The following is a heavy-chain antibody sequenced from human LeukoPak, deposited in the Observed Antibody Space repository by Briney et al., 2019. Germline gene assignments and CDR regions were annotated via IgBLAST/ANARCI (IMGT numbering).Heavy chain of an antibody. CDR3: ARATSSGWSHLLDY. V-gene: IGHV4-59*01. CDR1: GDSISSYY. Sequence: SETLSLTCTVSGDSISSYYWSWIRQPPGKGLEWIGYIYYSGSTNYNPSLKSRVTISVDTSKNQFSLKLSSVTAADTAVYYCARATSSGWSHLLDYWGQGTLVTVSS. J-gene: IGHJ4*02. D-gene: IGHD6-19*01. CDR2: IYYSGST.